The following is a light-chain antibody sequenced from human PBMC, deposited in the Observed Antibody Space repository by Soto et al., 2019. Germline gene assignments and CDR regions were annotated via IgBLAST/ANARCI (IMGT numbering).Light chain of an antibody. V-gene: IGLV2-23*02. J-gene: IGLJ1*01. CDR3: CSYAGGSTLYV. Sequence: QSVLTQPASVSGSPGQSITISCTGASSDVGAYNLVSWYQQHPGKAPKLMIFEVSQRPSGVSNRFSGSKSGNAASLTISGLQAEDEADYYCCSYAGGSTLYVFGTGTKVTVL. CDR1: SSDVGAYNL. CDR2: EVS.